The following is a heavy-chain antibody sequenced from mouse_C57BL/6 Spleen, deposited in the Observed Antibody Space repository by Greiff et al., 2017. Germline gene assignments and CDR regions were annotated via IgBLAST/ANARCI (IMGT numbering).Heavy chain of an antibody. CDR1: GFTFSDYY. Sequence: EVKLVESGGGLVQPGGSLKLSCAASGFTFSDYYMYWVRQTPEKRLEWVAYISNGGGSTYYPDTVKGRFTISRDNAKNTLYLQMSRLKSEDTAMYYCARHADYDGSPFDYWGQGTTLTVSS. CDR2: ISNGGGST. D-gene: IGHD2-3*01. V-gene: IGHV5-12*01. CDR3: ARHADYDGSPFDY. J-gene: IGHJ2*01.